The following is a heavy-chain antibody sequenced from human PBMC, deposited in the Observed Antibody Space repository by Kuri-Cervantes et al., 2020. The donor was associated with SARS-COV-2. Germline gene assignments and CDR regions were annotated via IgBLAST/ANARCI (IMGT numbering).Heavy chain of an antibody. CDR3: ARGEVVGYYYGMDV. CDR2: IIPIFGTA. V-gene: IGHV1-69*06. J-gene: IGHJ6*02. D-gene: IGHD2-15*01. Sequence: SVKVSCKVSGYTLTELSMHWVRQAPGKGLEWMGGIIPIFGTANYAQKFQGRVTITADKSTSTAYMELSSLRSEDTAVYYCARGEVVGYYYGMDVWGQGTTVTVSS. CDR1: GYTLTELS.